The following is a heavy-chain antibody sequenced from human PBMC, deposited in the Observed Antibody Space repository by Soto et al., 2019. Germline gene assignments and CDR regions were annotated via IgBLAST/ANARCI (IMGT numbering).Heavy chain of an antibody. CDR1: GGSFSGYY. CDR2: INHSGST. V-gene: IGHV4-34*01. CDR3: ARGRGTTVVTTGTTGGFDL. D-gene: IGHD4-17*01. J-gene: IGHJ2*01. Sequence: QVQLQQWGAGLFKPSETLSLTCAVYGGSFSGYYWSWIRQPPGKGLEWIGEINHSGSTNYNPSLKSRVTISVDTSKNQFSLKLSSVTAADTAVYYCARGRGTTVVTTGTTGGFDLWGRGTLVTVSS.